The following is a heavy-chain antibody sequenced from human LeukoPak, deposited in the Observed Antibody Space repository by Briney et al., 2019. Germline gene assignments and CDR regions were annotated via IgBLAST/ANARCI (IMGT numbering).Heavy chain of an antibody. CDR3: ARARGDGSGYYYFDY. Sequence: PSETLSLTCAVYGGSFSSYYWSWIRQPPGKGLEWIGEINHSGSTNCNPSLKSRVTISVDTSKNQFSLKLSSVTAADTAVYYCARARGDGSGYYYFDYWGQGTLVTVSS. D-gene: IGHD3-22*01. CDR1: GGSFSSYY. V-gene: IGHV4-34*01. CDR2: INHSGST. J-gene: IGHJ4*02.